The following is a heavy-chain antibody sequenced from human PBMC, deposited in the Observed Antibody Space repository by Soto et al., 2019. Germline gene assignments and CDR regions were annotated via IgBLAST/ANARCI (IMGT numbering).Heavy chain of an antibody. CDR1: GFTFSSHA. CDR2: LSDSGGST. V-gene: IGHV3-23*01. D-gene: IGHD6-13*01. CDR3: AKVSSSWYAGFFDL. J-gene: IGHJ4*02. Sequence: GGSLRLSCTASGFTFSSHAMTWVRQAPGKGLEWVSGLSDSGGSTYYADSVKGRFTISRDNSMNTLYLQMNTLRAEDTAVYYCAKVSSSWYAGFFDLWGQGTLVTVSS.